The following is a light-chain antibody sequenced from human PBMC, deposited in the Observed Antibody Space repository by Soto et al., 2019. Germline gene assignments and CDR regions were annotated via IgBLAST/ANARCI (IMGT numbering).Light chain of an antibody. Sequence: IQITQAPASVSAAVGDRLTSSCHASAGISTYLAWYQQKPGKAPKLLIYAASSLHSGVPYRFSGSGSGTDFTLTIRRLEPEDSAIYYCQQADTFPITFGQGTRLEIK. CDR3: QQADTFPIT. J-gene: IGKJ5*01. CDR2: AAS. CDR1: AGISTY. V-gene: IGKV1D-12*01.